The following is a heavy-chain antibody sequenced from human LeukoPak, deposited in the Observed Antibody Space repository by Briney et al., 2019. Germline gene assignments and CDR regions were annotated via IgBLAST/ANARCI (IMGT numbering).Heavy chain of an antibody. CDR3: ARDGHYDILTGYFQD. J-gene: IGHJ1*01. D-gene: IGHD3-9*01. V-gene: IGHV3-74*01. Sequence: GGSLRLSCAASGYTFRSYWMHWVRQAPGKGLVWVSRINIDGSSGSYADSVEGRFTISRDNAKNTVYLQMNSLRAEDTAVYYCARDGHYDILTGYFQDWGQGTLVTVSS. CDR2: INIDGSSG. CDR1: GYTFRSYW.